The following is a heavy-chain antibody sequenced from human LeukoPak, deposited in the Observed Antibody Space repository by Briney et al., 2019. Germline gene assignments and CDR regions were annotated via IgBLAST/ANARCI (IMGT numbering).Heavy chain of an antibody. CDR3: ERVTPPSYYGSGSYYPDY. CDR2: IYCGGST. V-gene: IGHV4-59*01. CDR1: GGSISSYY. J-gene: IGHJ4*02. D-gene: IGHD3-10*01. Sequence: SETLSLTCTLSGGSISSYYWSWIRQPPGKGLEWIGYIYCGGSTNYNPSLKSRVTISVDTSKNQFSLKLSSVTAADTAVYYCERVTPPSYYGSGSYYPDYWGQGTLVTVSS.